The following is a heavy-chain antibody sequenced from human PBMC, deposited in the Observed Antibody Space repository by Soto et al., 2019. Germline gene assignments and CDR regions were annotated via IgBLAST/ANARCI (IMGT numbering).Heavy chain of an antibody. CDR3: ARWPQPRYTADPYAGDV. D-gene: IGHD3-16*02. V-gene: IGHV1-69*11. CDR1: GGTFSSSG. Sequence: QVHLVQSGTELKKPGSSVKVSCKASGGTFSSSGFSWVRQAPGQGLEWMGMIVPSLDTTNYAQKFQARVTITADEVTSTAYMELRSLGSEDTAVYYCARWPQPRYTADPYAGDVWGEGTRVIVSS. CDR2: IVPSLDTT. J-gene: IGHJ6*04.